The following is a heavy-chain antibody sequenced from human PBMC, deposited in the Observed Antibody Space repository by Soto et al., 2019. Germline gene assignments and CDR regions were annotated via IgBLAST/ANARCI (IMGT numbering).Heavy chain of an antibody. D-gene: IGHD6-6*01. CDR1: GYTFTSYA. V-gene: IGHV1-3*01. CDR3: ASGLPGSSGIYYYYGMDV. J-gene: IGHJ6*02. Sequence: ASVKVSCKASGYTFTSYAMHWVRQAPGQRLEWMGWINAGNGNTKYSQKFQGRVTITRDTSASTAYMELSSLRSEDTAVYYCASGLPGSSGIYYYYGMDVWGQGTTVTVYS. CDR2: INAGNGNT.